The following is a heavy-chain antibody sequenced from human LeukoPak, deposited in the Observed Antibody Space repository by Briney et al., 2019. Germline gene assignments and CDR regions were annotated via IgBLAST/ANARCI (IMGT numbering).Heavy chain of an antibody. V-gene: IGHV3-21*01. D-gene: IGHD5-24*01. J-gene: IGHJ6*03. CDR3: ARGGMATNRDYMDV. CDR1: GFTFSSYS. Sequence: PGGSLRLSFAASGFTFSSYSMNWVRQAPGKGLEWVSSISSSSSYIYYADSVKGRFTISRDNAKNSLYLQMNSLRAEDTAVYYCARGGMATNRDYMDVWGKGTTVTVSS. CDR2: ISSSSSYI.